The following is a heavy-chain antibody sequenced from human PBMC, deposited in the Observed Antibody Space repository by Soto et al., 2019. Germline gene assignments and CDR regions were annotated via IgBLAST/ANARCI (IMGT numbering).Heavy chain of an antibody. D-gene: IGHD1-1*01. CDR3: ARHEHSPNWYWFDP. Sequence: QVQLQESGPGLVKPSETLSLTCNVSGASISNFYWSWIRQPPGKGLEWIGYISYSGDTEYNPSIKSRVTISAGPSKSQFSLRLTSVTAGDSAVYYCARHEHSPNWYWFDPWGQGTLVTVSS. CDR1: GASISNFY. CDR2: ISYSGDT. J-gene: IGHJ5*02. V-gene: IGHV4-59*08.